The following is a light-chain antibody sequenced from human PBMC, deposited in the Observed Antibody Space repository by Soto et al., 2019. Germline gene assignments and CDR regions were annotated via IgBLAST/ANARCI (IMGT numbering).Light chain of an antibody. CDR1: SSNIGSNY. CDR2: RNN. Sequence: QSVLTQPPSASGTPGQMVTISCSGSSSNIGSNYVYWYQHLPGTAPKLLIYRNNQRPSGVPDRFSGSKSGTSASLAISGLRSEDEADYYCAAWDDSLSGHVVFGGGTKLTVL. CDR3: AAWDDSLSGHVV. J-gene: IGLJ2*01. V-gene: IGLV1-47*01.